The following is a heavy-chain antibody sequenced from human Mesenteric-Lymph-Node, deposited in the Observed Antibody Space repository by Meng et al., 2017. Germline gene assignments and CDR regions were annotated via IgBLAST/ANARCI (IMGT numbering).Heavy chain of an antibody. J-gene: IGHJ3*02. CDR1: GFTFSSYA. D-gene: IGHD5-24*01. V-gene: IGHV3-30*01. Sequence: GGSLRLSCAASGFTFSSYAMHWVRQAPGKGLEWVAVISYDGSNKYYADSVKGRFTISRDNSKNTLYLQMNSLRAEDTAVYYCAKLLPRRDGYNFGGDAFDIWGQGTMVTVSS. CDR3: AKLLPRRDGYNFGGDAFDI. CDR2: ISYDGSNK.